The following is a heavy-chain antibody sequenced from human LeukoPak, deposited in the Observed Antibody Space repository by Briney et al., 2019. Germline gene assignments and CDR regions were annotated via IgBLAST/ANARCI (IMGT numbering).Heavy chain of an antibody. D-gene: IGHD6-19*01. CDR3: AKDEIGWAPGYVSGPLDQ. Sequence: GGSLRLSCAASGFSFTMYGIHWVRQAPGKGLEWVAVISTDGNNEYYANSVKGRFTISRGNSKNTVYLQMTSLRTEDTAVYYCAKDEIGWAPGYVSGPLDQWGQGTLVTVSS. CDR2: ISTDGNNE. V-gene: IGHV3-30*18. CDR1: GFSFTMYG. J-gene: IGHJ4*02.